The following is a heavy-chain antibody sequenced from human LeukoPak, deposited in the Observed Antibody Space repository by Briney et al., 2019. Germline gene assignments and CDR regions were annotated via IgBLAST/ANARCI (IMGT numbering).Heavy chain of an antibody. CDR3: ARDADSGSYPDY. V-gene: IGHV3-21*01. CDR1: GFTFSSYS. Sequence: GGSLRLSCAASGFTFSSYSMNWVRQAPGKGLEWVSSISSSSSYIYYADSVKGRFTISRDNAKNSLYLQMNSLRAEDTAVYYCARDADSGSYPDYWGQGTLVAVSS. J-gene: IGHJ4*02. CDR2: ISSSSSYI. D-gene: IGHD6-13*01.